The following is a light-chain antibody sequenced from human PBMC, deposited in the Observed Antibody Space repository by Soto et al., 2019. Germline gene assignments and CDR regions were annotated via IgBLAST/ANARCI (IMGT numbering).Light chain of an antibody. CDR2: AAS. J-gene: IGKJ1*01. CDR3: QKYNSAPRT. V-gene: IGKV1-27*01. Sequence: DIQMTQSPSSLSASVGDRVTITCRASQGISNYLAWYQQKPGKVPKLLIYAASTLQSVVPSRSSGSGSGTDFTLTISSLQPEDVATSYCQKYNSAPRTFGQGTKVEIK. CDR1: QGISNY.